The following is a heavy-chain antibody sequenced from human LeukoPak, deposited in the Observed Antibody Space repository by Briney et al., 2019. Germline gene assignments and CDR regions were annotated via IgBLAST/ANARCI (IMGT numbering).Heavy chain of an antibody. CDR3: ARDSDHY. CDR2: ISSSSSYI. Sequence: GGPLRLSCAASGFSLSSYSMNWVRQAPGKGLEWVSFISSSSSYIYYADSVKGRFTISRDNAKNSLYLQMNSLKADDTAVYYCARDSDHYWGQGTLVTVSS. V-gene: IGHV3-21*01. D-gene: IGHD3-10*01. CDR1: GFSLSSYS. J-gene: IGHJ4*02.